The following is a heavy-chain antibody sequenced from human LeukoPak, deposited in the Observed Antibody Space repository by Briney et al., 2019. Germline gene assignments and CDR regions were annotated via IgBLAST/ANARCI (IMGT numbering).Heavy chain of an antibody. J-gene: IGHJ4*02. CDR1: GGSISSYY. Sequence: SETLSLTCTVSGGSISSYYWSWIRQPPGKGLEWIGYIYDSGSTNYNPSLKGRVTISVDTSKNQFSLKLTSVTAADTAVYYCGSRRTAMFGVIKGPIDYWGQGTLVTVSS. V-gene: IGHV4-59*12. D-gene: IGHD3-3*01. CDR2: IYDSGST. CDR3: GSRRTAMFGVIKGPIDY.